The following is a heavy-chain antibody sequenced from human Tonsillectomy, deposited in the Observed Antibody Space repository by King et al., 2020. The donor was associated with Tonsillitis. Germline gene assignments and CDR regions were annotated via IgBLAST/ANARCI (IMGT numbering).Heavy chain of an antibody. J-gene: IGHJ4*02. V-gene: IGHV1-69*12. Sequence: VQLVQSGAEVKKPGSSVKVSCKASGATLKTFAISWVRQAPGQGLEWMGVIIPMFGKANFAQKFQGRVTITADESTSTAYMELSSLRSDDTAVYYCAREDVAGGDYWGQGTLVTVSS. D-gene: IGHD6-19*01. CDR2: IIPMFGKA. CDR3: AREDVAGGDY. CDR1: GATLKTFA.